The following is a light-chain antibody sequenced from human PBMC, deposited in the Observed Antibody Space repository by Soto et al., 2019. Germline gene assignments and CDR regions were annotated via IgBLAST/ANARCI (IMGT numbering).Light chain of an antibody. J-gene: IGLJ3*02. CDR2: EVT. CDR1: SSDVGGYKY. V-gene: IGLV2-14*01. CDR3: TSYTTDTTRV. Sequence: QSALTQPASVSGSPGQSITISCTGTSSDVGGYKYVSWYQQHPGKAPKLIMYEVTNRPSGVSDRFSGSKSGNTASLTISGLQAEDEADYYCTSYTTDTTRVFGGGTKLTVL.